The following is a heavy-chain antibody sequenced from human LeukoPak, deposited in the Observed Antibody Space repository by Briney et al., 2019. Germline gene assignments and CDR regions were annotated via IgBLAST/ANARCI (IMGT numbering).Heavy chain of an antibody. CDR3: ARALSGSYSIFDY. J-gene: IGHJ4*02. CDR1: GGTFSSYA. D-gene: IGHD1-26*01. CDR2: IVPIFGTA. V-gene: IGHV1-69*05. Sequence: SVKVSCKASGGTFSSYAISWVRQAPGQGLEWMGGIVPIFGTANYAQKFQGRVTITTDESTSTAYMELSSLRSEDTAVYYCARALSGSYSIFDYWGQGTLVTVSS.